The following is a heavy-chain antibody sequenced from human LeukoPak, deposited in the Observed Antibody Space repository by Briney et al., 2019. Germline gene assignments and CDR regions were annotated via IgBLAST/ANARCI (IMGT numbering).Heavy chain of an antibody. J-gene: IGHJ4*02. CDR1: GGSISSYY. V-gene: IGHV4-59*01. D-gene: IGHD5-24*01. CDR3: AREDGSTSSFDY. Sequence: SETLSLTCTVSGGSISSYYWSWIRQPPGKGLEWIGYIYYSGSTNYSPSLKSRVTISVDTSKNQFSLKLSSVTAADTAVYYCAREDGSTSSFDYWGQGTLVTVSS. CDR2: IYYSGST.